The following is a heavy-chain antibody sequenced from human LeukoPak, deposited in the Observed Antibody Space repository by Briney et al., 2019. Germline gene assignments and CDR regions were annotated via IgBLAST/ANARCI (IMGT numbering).Heavy chain of an antibody. CDR1: GFTFGSYW. J-gene: IGHJ4*02. CDR2: IKEDGSEE. CDR3: AASAAGLDY. Sequence: GESLRLSCEASGFTFGSYWMNWVRQAPGKGLEWVTNIKEDGSEEYYVDSVKDRFIISRDNAKKSLFLQMNSLRAEDTAVYYCAASAAGLDYWGQGTLVTVSS. V-gene: IGHV3-7*01. D-gene: IGHD6-13*01.